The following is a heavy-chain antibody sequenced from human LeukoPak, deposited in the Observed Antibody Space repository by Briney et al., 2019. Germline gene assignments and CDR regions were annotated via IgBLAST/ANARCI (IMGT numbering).Heavy chain of an antibody. J-gene: IGHJ6*02. D-gene: IGHD3/OR15-3a*01. Sequence: SVEVSCKASGGTFSSYAISWVRQAPGQGLEWMGRIIPILGIANYAQKFQGRVTITADKSTSTAYMELSSLRSEDTAVYYCARDFSWTGDYYYYGMGVWGQGTTVTVSS. CDR1: GGTFSSYA. CDR3: ARDFSWTGDYYYYGMGV. V-gene: IGHV1-69*04. CDR2: IIPILGIA.